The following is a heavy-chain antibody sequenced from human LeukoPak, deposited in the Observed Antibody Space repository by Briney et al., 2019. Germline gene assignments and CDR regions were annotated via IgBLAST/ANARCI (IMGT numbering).Heavy chain of an antibody. J-gene: IGHJ4*02. CDR2: IYHSGST. CDR3: ARALAEGYSYGYYFDH. Sequence: PSGTLSLTCAVSGGSIKSDNWWTWVRQPPGKGLEWIGEIYHSGSTNSNPSLESRVTISIDKSKNQFSLRLNSVTAADTAVYYCARALAEGYSYGYYFDHWGQGTLVIVSS. CDR1: GGSIKSDNW. V-gene: IGHV4-4*02. D-gene: IGHD5-18*01.